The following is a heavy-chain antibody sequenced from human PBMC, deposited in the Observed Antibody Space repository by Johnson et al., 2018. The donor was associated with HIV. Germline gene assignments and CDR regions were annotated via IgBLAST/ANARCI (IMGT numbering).Heavy chain of an antibody. CDR1: GFTFSSYW. Sequence: EVQLVESGGGLVQPGGSLRLSCAASGFTFSSYWMSWVRQAPGKGLEWVANIKQDGSEKYYVDSVKGRFTISRDNAKNSLYLQMNSLRAEDTAGYYCARGDTAMGYDAFDIWGQGTMVTVSS. V-gene: IGHV3-7*04. CDR3: ARGDTAMGYDAFDI. J-gene: IGHJ3*02. CDR2: IKQDGSEK. D-gene: IGHD5-18*01.